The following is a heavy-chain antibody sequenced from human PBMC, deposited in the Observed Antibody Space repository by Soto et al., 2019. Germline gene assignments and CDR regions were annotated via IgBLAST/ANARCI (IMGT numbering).Heavy chain of an antibody. D-gene: IGHD1-26*01. J-gene: IGHJ4*01. V-gene: IGHV3-23*01. CDR2: IFGSGITT. Sequence: RSCAASGFNFSSDVMNWVRQTPGKGLEWVASIFGSGITTYYADSVKGRFTISRDNSKNTLHLQLNSLRAEDTALYYCAKSQSGSFFAAFDLWGQGSLVTVSS. CDR3: AKSQSGSFFAAFDL. CDR1: GFNFSSDV.